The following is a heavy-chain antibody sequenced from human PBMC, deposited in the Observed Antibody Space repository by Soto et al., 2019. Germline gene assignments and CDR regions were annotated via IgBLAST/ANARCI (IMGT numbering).Heavy chain of an antibody. J-gene: IGHJ4*02. CDR1: GASGTRDGNC. CDR2: IYHGGST. CDR3: AREVDGYSQFDD. Sequence: PSETLSLTCSVSGASGTRDGNCWTWIRQPPGKGLEFVASIYHGGSTFYNPSLRSRVTISLDRSKKQFSLKLTSVTAADTAVYSCAREVDGYSQFDDWGQGTLVTVSS. D-gene: IGHD4-4*01. V-gene: IGHV4-30-2*01.